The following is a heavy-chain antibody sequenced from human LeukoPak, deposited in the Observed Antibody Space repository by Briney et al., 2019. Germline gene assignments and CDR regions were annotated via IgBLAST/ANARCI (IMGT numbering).Heavy chain of an antibody. CDR2: ISYDGSNK. CDR1: GFTFSSYA. V-gene: IGHV3-30-3*01. Sequence: GRSLRLSCAASGFTFSSYAMHWVRQAPGKGLEWVAVISYDGSNKYYADSVKGRFTISRDNAKNSLYLQMNSLRAEDTAVYYCARDYYGSYQGAFDIWGQGTMVTVSS. CDR3: ARDYYGSYQGAFDI. D-gene: IGHD3-10*01. J-gene: IGHJ3*02.